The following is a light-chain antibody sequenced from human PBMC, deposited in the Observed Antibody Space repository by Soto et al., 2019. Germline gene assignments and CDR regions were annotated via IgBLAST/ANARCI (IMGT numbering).Light chain of an antibody. CDR3: QQYNNWPPWT. J-gene: IGKJ1*01. Sequence: EIVMTQSPATLSLSRWEGGSLXGRASQSVSNSLAWYQQKPGQAPRLLIYDASSRATGIPDRFSGSGSGTEFTLTISSLQSEDFAVYYCQQYNNWPPWTFGQGTKVDIK. CDR2: DAS. V-gene: IGKV3D-15*01. CDR1: QSVSNS.